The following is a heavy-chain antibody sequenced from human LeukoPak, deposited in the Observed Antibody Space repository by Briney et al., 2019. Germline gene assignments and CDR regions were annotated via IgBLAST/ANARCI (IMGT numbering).Heavy chain of an antibody. CDR3: ARYSSGWYPEYFQH. V-gene: IGHV4-39*01. CDR2: IYYSGST. Sequence: SETLSLTCTVSGGSVSSSSYYWGWISQPPGKGLEWIGSIYYSGSTYYNPSLKSRVTISVDTSKNQFSLKLSSVTAADTAVYYCARYSSGWYPEYFQHWGQGTLVTVSS. CDR1: GGSVSSSSYY. D-gene: IGHD6-19*01. J-gene: IGHJ1*01.